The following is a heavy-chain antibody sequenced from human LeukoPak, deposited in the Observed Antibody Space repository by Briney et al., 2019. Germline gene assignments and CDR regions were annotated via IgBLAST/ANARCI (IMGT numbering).Heavy chain of an antibody. V-gene: IGHV3-21*01. D-gene: IGHD3-22*01. CDR1: GFTFSSYV. Sequence: PGGSLRLSCEASGFTFSSYVISWVRQAPGKGLEWVSSISSSSSYIYYADAVKGRFTISRDNAKKSLYLQMNSLRAEDTAVYYCARTYYYDSSGYREDWFDPWGQGTLVTVSS. J-gene: IGHJ5*02. CDR3: ARTYYYDSSGYREDWFDP. CDR2: ISSSSSYI.